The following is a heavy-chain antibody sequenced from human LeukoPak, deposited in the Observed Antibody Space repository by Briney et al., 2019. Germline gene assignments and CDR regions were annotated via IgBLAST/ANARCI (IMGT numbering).Heavy chain of an antibody. D-gene: IGHD6-13*01. V-gene: IGHV3-33*01. CDR1: EFSFSSCA. CDR2: ISFDGRDK. J-gene: IGHJ4*02. CDR3: ARGNQEDAHWIVAAVEFDY. Sequence: GRSLRLSCTSSEFSFSSCAMNWVRQAPGKGLEGVAFISFDGRDKYYADSVKGRFTISRDNSKDTLYQQMDSLRVDDTAVYYCARGNQEDAHWIVAAVEFDYWAREPWSLSPQ.